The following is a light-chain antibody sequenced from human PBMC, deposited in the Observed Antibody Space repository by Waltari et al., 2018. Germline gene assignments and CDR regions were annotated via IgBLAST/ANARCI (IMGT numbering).Light chain of an antibody. J-gene: IGKJ1*01. CDR3: QQSYSTPWT. CDR2: AAS. Sequence: DTQLTQSPSSLSASVEDSFTLTCGPSNTITNYINWYQQKSGKAPKLLIYAASSLQSGVPSRFSGSRSGTDFTRTISSLQSEDFATYHCQQSYSTPWTFGQGTKVEIK. V-gene: IGKV1-39*01. CDR1: NTITNY.